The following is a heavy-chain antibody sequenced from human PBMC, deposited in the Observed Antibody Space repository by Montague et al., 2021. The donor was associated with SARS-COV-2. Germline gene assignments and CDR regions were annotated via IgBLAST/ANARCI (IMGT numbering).Heavy chain of an antibody. CDR2: INHSGST. D-gene: IGHD4-17*01. V-gene: IGHV4-34*01. Sequence: SETRSLTCAVYGGSFSGYYWSWIRQPPGKGLEWMGEINHSGSTNYNPSLKSRVTISVDTSKNQFSLELSSVTAADTAVYYCARALPVTTFFYSYYGMDVWGQGTTVTVSS. CDR1: GGSFSGYY. CDR3: ARALPVTTFFYSYYGMDV. J-gene: IGHJ6*02.